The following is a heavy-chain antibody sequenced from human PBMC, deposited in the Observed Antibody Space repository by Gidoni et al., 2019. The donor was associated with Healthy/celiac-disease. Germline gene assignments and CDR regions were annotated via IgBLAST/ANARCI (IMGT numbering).Heavy chain of an antibody. CDR1: GGPISSSSYY. Sequence: LQLQESGPGLVKPSETLSLTCTVSGGPISSSSYYWGWIRQPPGKGLEWIGGIYYSGSTYYNPSLKSGGTISVDTSKNQFSLKLSSLTAADTAVYYCARLVAGTTSYYYYGMDVWGQGTTVTVSS. J-gene: IGHJ6*02. CDR2: IYYSGST. CDR3: ARLVAGTTSYYYYGMDV. D-gene: IGHD1-7*01. V-gene: IGHV4-39*01.